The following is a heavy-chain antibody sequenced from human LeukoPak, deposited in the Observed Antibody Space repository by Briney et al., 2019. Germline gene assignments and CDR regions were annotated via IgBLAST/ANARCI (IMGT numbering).Heavy chain of an antibody. Sequence: GGSLRLSCAASGITFSRFWMSLVRQAPGKGLQWVANINEDGSEKHYVDSVKGRFTISRDNAENSLYLQMNSLRAEDTAVYYCASGGHLDWWGQGALVTVAS. V-gene: IGHV3-7*03. CDR1: GITFSRFW. CDR3: ASGGHLDW. J-gene: IGHJ4*02. D-gene: IGHD3-16*01. CDR2: INEDGSEK.